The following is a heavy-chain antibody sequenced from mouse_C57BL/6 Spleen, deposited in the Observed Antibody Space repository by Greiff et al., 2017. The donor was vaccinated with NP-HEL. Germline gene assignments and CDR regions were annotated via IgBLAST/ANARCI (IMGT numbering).Heavy chain of an antibody. CDR2: INPSNGGT. CDR3: ARSLTTENAMDY. Sequence: QVQLQQPGTELVKPGASVKLSCKASGYTLTSYWMHWVKQRPGQGLEWIGNINPSNGGTNYNEKFKRKATLTVDKSSSTAYMQLSSLTSEDSAVYYCARSLTTENAMDYWGQGTSVTVSS. V-gene: IGHV1-53*01. D-gene: IGHD2-13*01. CDR1: GYTLTSYW. J-gene: IGHJ4*01.